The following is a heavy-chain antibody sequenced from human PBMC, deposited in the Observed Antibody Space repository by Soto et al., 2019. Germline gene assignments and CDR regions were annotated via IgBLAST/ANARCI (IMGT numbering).Heavy chain of an antibody. CDR3: APVSCSRTTCYYCMGV. Sequence: GESLKISCKGSGYSFTNYWITWVRQMPGKGLEGMGRIDPGDSYTNYSPSFQGHVTISADKSISTAYLQWSSLKASDTAMYYCAPVSCSRTTCYYCMGVWGQGPTVTVSS. D-gene: IGHD2-2*01. J-gene: IGHJ6*02. CDR1: GYSFTNYW. V-gene: IGHV5-10-1*01. CDR2: IDPGDSYT.